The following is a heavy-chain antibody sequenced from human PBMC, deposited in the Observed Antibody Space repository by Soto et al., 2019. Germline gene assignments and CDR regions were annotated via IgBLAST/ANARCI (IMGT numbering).Heavy chain of an antibody. CDR3: ARDRLTGNYYYGMDV. CDR1: GFTFSSYS. Sequence: GGSLRLSCAASGFTFSSYSMNWVRQAPGKGLEWVSSISSSSSYIYYADSVKGRFTISRDNAKNSLCLQMNSLRAEDTAVYYCARDRLTGNYYYGMDVWGQGTTVTVSS. CDR2: ISSSSSYI. D-gene: IGHD7-27*01. V-gene: IGHV3-21*01. J-gene: IGHJ6*02.